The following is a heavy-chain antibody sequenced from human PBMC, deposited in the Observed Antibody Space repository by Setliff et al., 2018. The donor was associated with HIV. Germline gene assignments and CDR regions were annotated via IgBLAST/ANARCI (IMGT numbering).Heavy chain of an antibody. Sequence: SETLSLTCTVSGGSISSSSYYWGWIRQHPGKGLECIGYIYYSGSTSYNPSLKSRVTISVDTSKNQFSLKLSSVTAADTAVYYCARDHRILGAFDIWGQGTMVTVSS. D-gene: IGHD2-21*01. CDR2: IYYSGST. CDR1: GGSISSSSYY. V-gene: IGHV4-31*03. CDR3: ARDHRILGAFDI. J-gene: IGHJ3*02.